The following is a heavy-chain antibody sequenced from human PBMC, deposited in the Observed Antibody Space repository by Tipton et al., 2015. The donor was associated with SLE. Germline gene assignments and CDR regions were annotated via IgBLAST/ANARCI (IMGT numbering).Heavy chain of an antibody. V-gene: IGHV4-39*07. CDR1: GGSISGSSYY. J-gene: IGHJ4*02. CDR3: ARDGFRFLEWPDGDY. Sequence: TLSLTCAVSGGSISGSSYYWGWIRQPPGKGLEYIGSVYYNGATYYNQSLKSRVSISVDTSKNQFSLNLNSVTAADTAVYYCARDGFRFLEWPDGDYWGQGTLVTVSS. CDR2: VYYNGAT. D-gene: IGHD3-3*01.